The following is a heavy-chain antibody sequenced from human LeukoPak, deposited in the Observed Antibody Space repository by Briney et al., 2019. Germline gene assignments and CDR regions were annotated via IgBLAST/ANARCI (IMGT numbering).Heavy chain of an antibody. V-gene: IGHV3-23*01. Sequence: PGGSLRLSCAASGFTFSTYAMTWVRQAPGKGLEWVSGISGSGASTYYADSVKGRFTISRDNPKNTLYLQMNSLRAEDTALYYCAKAIRQNRDLYDYCGQGTLVTVSS. D-gene: IGHD1-14*01. CDR1: GFTFSTYA. CDR2: ISGSGAST. J-gene: IGHJ4*02. CDR3: AKAIRQNRDLYDY.